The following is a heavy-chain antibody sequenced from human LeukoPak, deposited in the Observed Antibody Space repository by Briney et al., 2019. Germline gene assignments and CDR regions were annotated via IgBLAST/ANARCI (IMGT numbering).Heavy chain of an antibody. Sequence: PSETLSLTCTVSGGPISSYYWSWIRQPAGKGLEWIGRIYTSGSTNYNPSLKSRVTMSVDTSKNQFSLKLNSVTAADTAVYYCARDRCSSTSCRSRDYWGQGTLVTVSS. D-gene: IGHD2-2*01. CDR2: IYTSGST. CDR3: ARDRCSSTSCRSRDY. V-gene: IGHV4-4*07. CDR1: GGPISSYY. J-gene: IGHJ4*02.